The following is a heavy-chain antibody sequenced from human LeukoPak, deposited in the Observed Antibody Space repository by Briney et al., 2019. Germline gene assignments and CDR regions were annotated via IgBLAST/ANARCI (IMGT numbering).Heavy chain of an antibody. CDR2: INERGNEK. J-gene: IGHJ4*02. V-gene: IGHV3-7*03. D-gene: IGHD6-13*01. Sequence: PGGSLRLSCVVSGFTFRNYWMTWVRQVPGKGLEWVVNINERGNEKNYVDSVKGRFTVSRGNAQNSLYLQMNSLRVEDTAVYYCARHPNSNWDYWGQGTLVTVSS. CDR1: GFTFRNYW. CDR3: ARHPNSNWDY.